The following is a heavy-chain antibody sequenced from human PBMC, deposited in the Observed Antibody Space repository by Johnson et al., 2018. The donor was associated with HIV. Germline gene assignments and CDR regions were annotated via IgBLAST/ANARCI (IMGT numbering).Heavy chain of an antibody. CDR3: ARGSRYTYDNDDVYLLQAFDV. Sequence: VQLVESGGGVVQPGRSLRLSCAASGFTFSSYTMHWVRQAPAKGLEWVAVISYDGSNKYYADSVKGRFTISRDSSKNTLYLQMNSLRIEDTAVYYCARGSRYTYDNDDVYLLQAFDVWGQGTVVTVSS. CDR2: ISYDGSNK. CDR1: GFTFSSYT. D-gene: IGHD3-16*01. V-gene: IGHV3-30*04. J-gene: IGHJ3*01.